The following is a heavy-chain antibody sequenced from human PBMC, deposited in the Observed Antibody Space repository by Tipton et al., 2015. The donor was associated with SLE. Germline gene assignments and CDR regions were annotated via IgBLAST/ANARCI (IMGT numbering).Heavy chain of an antibody. V-gene: IGHV4-61*02. D-gene: IGHD4-17*01. CDR2: LYGSGSP. CDR1: GDSISGPNYF. CDR3: ARIRPGHGDPFDF. Sequence: TLSLTCTVSGDSISGPNYFWNWIRQPAGKGLEWIGRLYGSGSPTHYNPSLEGRVTVSVDTSQNQVSLKLTSVTAADTAVYYCARIRPGHGDPFDFWGQGTLVTVSS. J-gene: IGHJ4*02.